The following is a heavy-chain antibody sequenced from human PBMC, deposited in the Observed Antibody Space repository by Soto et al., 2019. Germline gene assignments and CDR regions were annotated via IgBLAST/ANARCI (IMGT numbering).Heavy chain of an antibody. J-gene: IGHJ6*02. D-gene: IGHD6-19*01. Sequence: EVQLVESGGGLVQPGGSLRLSCAASGLIFSDYHMDWVRQAPGKGLEWVGRIRRKANSYTTEYAASVKGRFTISRADSKKTPYLQMTSLKSEDTAVYYCAMLGGWSGASSSMEVWRQGTTVTVS. CDR3: AMLGGWSGASSSMEV. CDR2: IRRKANSYTT. V-gene: IGHV3-72*01. CDR1: GLIFSDYH.